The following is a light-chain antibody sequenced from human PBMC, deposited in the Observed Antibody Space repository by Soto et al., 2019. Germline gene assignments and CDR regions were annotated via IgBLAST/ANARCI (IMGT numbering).Light chain of an antibody. J-gene: IGLJ1*01. Sequence: QSVLTQPASLSGSPGQSVTISCTGTSSDVGAYDYVSWYQQHPGKAPKLMIYEINKRPSGVPDRFSGSKSGNTASLTVSGLQAEDEADYYCSSFAGSNNFPYVFGTGTKVTLL. CDR2: EIN. V-gene: IGLV2-8*01. CDR1: SSDVGAYDY. CDR3: SSFAGSNNFPYV.